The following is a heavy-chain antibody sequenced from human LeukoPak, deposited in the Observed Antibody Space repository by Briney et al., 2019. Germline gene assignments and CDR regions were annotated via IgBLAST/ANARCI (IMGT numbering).Heavy chain of an antibody. CDR3: ARGPSVAAHLDY. CDR2: IYHHGAT. Sequence: ASETLSLTCAVSGGSISSNNWWSWVCQPPGKGLEWIGEIYHHGATNYNPSLKGRVTLSVGKSKNQFSLELSSVTAADTAVYYCARGPSVAAHLDYWGQGTLVTVSS. D-gene: IGHD5-12*01. CDR1: GGSISSNNW. J-gene: IGHJ4*02. V-gene: IGHV4-4*02.